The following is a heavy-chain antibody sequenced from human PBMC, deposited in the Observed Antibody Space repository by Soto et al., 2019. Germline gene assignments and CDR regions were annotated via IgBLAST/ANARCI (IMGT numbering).Heavy chain of an antibody. CDR2: IYYSGST. Sequence: QVQLQESGPGLVKPSQTLSLTCTVSGGSISSGGYYWSWIRQHPGKGLEWIGYIYYSGSTYYNPSLKSRGTISVDTSKNQFSLKLSSVTAADTAVYYCARTGYDILTGYLSHSFDYWGQGTLVTVSS. CDR3: ARTGYDILTGYLSHSFDY. V-gene: IGHV4-31*03. CDR1: GGSISSGGYY. D-gene: IGHD3-9*01. J-gene: IGHJ4*02.